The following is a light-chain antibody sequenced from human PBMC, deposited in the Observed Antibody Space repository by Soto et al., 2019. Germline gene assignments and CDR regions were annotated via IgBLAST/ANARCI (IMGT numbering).Light chain of an antibody. CDR3: QQYGSSPPYT. J-gene: IGKJ2*01. CDR1: QSVSSSY. Sequence: EIVLTQSPGTLSLSPGERATLSCRASQSVSSSYLAWYQQKPGQAPRLLIYGASSRATGIPDRFSGSGSGTDFTLTISRLEPEDFAVYYCQQYGSSPPYTFGQGTTVEIK. CDR2: GAS. V-gene: IGKV3-20*01.